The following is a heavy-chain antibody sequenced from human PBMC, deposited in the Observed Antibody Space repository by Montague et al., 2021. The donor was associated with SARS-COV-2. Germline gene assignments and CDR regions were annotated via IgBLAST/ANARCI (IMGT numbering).Heavy chain of an antibody. CDR3: ARREYSYGWGD. J-gene: IGHJ4*02. V-gene: IGHV4-39*01. D-gene: IGHD5-18*01. CDR1: GGPISGSSDY. CDR2: VDYSGNT. Sequence: SETLSLTCTVTGGPISGSSDYWGWIRQSPGKELEWIAGVDYSGNTYYSPSLKSRLTISVDTSKNQFSLKLNSVTAADTALYYCARREYSYGWGDWGQGTLVTVAS.